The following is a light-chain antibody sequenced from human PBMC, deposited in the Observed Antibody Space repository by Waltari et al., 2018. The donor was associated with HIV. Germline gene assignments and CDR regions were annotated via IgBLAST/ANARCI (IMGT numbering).Light chain of an antibody. CDR2: EVS. V-gene: IGLV2-14*01. Sequence: QSALTQPASVSGSPGQSITISCTGTSSDVGGYNYVSWYQQHPGKAPKLMLYEVSNRPSGVSNRCSGSNSGNTASLTISGVQAEDEADYYCSSYTSSSAWVFGGGTKLTVL. CDR3: SSYTSSSAWV. CDR1: SSDVGGYNY. J-gene: IGLJ3*02.